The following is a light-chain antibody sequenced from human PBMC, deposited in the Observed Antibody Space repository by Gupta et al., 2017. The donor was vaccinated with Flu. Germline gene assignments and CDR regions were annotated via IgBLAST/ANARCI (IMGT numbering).Light chain of an antibody. CDR2: GAS. J-gene: IGKJ4*01. CDR3: QRYGSSTF. V-gene: IGKV3-20*01. CDR1: QSVSSNY. Sequence: PGTLSLSAGERATLSCRASQSVSSNYLAWFQQKPGQTPRVLIYGASNRATGTPDRFSGSGSGTDFTLTISRLEPEDFAVYYCQRYGSSTFFGGGTKVEIK.